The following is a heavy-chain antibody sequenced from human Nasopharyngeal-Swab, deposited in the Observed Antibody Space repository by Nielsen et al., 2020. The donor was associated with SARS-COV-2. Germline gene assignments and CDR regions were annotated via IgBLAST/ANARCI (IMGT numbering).Heavy chain of an antibody. CDR3: TTDFYFDY. J-gene: IGHJ4*02. CDR2: IGDKDHNYAT. CDR1: GFIFSASA. Sequence: GESLKISCAASGFIFSASAIHWVRQASGKGLEWVGGIGDKDHNYATTYGASVQGRFTISRDDSKNTAFLQMDSLKTEDTSLYYCTTDFYFDYWGQGTLVTVSS. V-gene: IGHV3-73*01.